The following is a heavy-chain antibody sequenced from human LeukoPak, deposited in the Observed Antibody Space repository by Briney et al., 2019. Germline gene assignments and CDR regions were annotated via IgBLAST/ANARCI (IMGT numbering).Heavy chain of an antibody. CDR1: GFTFSSYS. V-gene: IGHV3-21*01. J-gene: IGHJ4*02. CDR3: ARDREDIVVVPAAMVD. CDR2: ISSSSSYI. D-gene: IGHD2-2*01. Sequence: GGSLRLSCAASGFTFSSYSMNWVRQAPGKGLEWVSSISSSSSYIYYADSVKGRFTVSRDNAKNSLYLQMNSLRAEDTAVYYCARDREDIVVVPAAMVDWGQGTLVTVSS.